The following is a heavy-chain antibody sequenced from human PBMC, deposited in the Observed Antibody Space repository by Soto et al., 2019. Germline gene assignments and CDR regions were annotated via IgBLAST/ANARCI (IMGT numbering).Heavy chain of an antibody. J-gene: IGHJ4*02. CDR1: GFTFSSYG. CDR3: AKAPKLSVAGIDY. Sequence: QVQLVESGGGVVQPGRSLRLSCAASGFTFSSYGMHWVRQAPGKGLEWVAVISYDGSNKYYADSVKGRFTISRDNSKNTLYLQMNSLRAEDTAVYYCAKAPKLSVAGIDYWGQGTLVTVSS. V-gene: IGHV3-30*18. D-gene: IGHD6-19*01. CDR2: ISYDGSNK.